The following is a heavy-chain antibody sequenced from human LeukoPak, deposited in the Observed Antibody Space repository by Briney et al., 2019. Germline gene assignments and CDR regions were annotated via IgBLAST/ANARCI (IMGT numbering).Heavy chain of an antibody. CDR3: ARSDDGTIAAAGFDY. CDR1: GGSISSHNHH. D-gene: IGHD6-13*01. CDR2: IYHSGST. V-gene: IGHV4-39*07. Sequence: SETLSLTCSVSGGSISSHNHHWDWIRQPPGNGLEWIGYIYHSGSTYYNPSLKSRVTISVDRSKNQFSPKLSSVTAADTAVYYCARSDDGTIAAAGFDYWGQGTLVTVSS. J-gene: IGHJ4*02.